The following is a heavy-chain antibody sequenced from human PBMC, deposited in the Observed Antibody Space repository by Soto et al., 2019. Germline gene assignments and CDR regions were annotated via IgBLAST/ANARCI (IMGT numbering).Heavy chain of an antibody. CDR3: ARPYYDILTGPMEMLWCDP. CDR1: GYTFTSYG. V-gene: IGHV1-18*01. D-gene: IGHD3-9*01. Sequence: GASVKVSCKASGYTFTSYGISWVRQAPGQGLEWMGWISAYNGNTNYAQKLQGRVTMTTDTSTSTAYMELRSLRSDDTAVYYCARPYYDILTGPMEMLWCDPWGQGTLVTV. J-gene: IGHJ5*02. CDR2: ISAYNGNT.